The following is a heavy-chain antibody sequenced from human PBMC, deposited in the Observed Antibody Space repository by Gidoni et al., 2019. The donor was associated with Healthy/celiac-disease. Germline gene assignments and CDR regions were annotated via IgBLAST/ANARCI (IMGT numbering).Heavy chain of an antibody. J-gene: IGHJ6*02. CDR3: AIPGIAAAGFYYYYGMDV. D-gene: IGHD6-13*01. CDR2: VIPSFGTA. Sequence: VPLVQSGAEVKTPGASVKVPCKASGVTFSSYAISWVPQAPGQGLEWMGGVIPSFGTANYAQKFQGRVTITADKSTSTAYMELSSLRSEDTAVYYCAIPGIAAAGFYYYYGMDVWGQGTTVTVSS. CDR1: GVTFSSYA. V-gene: IGHV1-69*06.